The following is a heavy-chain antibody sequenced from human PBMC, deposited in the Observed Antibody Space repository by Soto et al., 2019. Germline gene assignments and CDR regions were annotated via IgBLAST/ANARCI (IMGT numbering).Heavy chain of an antibody. V-gene: IGHV4-59*08. CDR1: GGSISSYY. J-gene: IGHJ6*03. Sequence: SETLSLTCTVSGGSISSYYWSWIRQPPGKGLEWIGYIYYSGSTNYNPSLKSRVTTSVDTSKNQFSLKLSSVTAADTAVYYCARHLRGSTFDYSNYARHYYYYYYMDVWGKGTTVTVSS. D-gene: IGHD4-4*01. CDR3: ARHLRGSTFDYSNYARHYYYYYYMDV. CDR2: IYYSGST.